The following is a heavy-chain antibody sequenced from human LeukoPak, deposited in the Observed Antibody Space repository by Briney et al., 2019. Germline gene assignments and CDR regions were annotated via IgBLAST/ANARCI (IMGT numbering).Heavy chain of an antibody. CDR1: GFTFSSYA. CDR2: ISYDGSNK. Sequence: GGSLRLPCAASGFTFSSYAMHWVRQAPGKGLEWVAVISYDGSNKYYADSVKGRFTISRDNSKNTLYLQMNSLRAEDTAVYYCASLLRFLEWLSKDYGMDVWGQGTTVTVSS. J-gene: IGHJ6*02. V-gene: IGHV3-30-3*01. CDR3: ASLLRFLEWLSKDYGMDV. D-gene: IGHD3-3*01.